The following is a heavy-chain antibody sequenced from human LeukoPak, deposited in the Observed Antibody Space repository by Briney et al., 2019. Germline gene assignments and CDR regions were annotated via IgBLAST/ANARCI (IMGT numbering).Heavy chain of an antibody. D-gene: IGHD5-24*01. V-gene: IGHV3-23*01. CDR3: VKDDGWVQYAN. J-gene: IGHJ4*02. CDR2: IRADAVTT. Sequence: WGTLRLSCATSGFIFSHHGMNWVRQAPGKGLEWVSGIRADAVTTYYADSGKGRFIISRDNSKNTVYLQMNSLSAEDAAVYYCVKDDGWVQYANWGQGTLVTVSS. CDR1: GFIFSHHG.